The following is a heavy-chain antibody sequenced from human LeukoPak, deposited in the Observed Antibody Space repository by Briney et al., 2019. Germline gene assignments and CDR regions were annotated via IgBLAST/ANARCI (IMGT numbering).Heavy chain of an antibody. D-gene: IGHD3-3*01. CDR2: INPSGGST. Sequence: ASVKVSRKASGYTFTSYYMHWVRQAPGQGLEWMGIINPSGGSTSYAQKFQGRVTMTRDTSTSTVYMELSSLRSEDTAVYYCARVSTYNFWSGSYSTTYYMDVWGKGTTVTVSS. CDR1: GYTFTSYY. V-gene: IGHV1-46*01. J-gene: IGHJ6*03. CDR3: ARVSTYNFWSGSYSTTYYMDV.